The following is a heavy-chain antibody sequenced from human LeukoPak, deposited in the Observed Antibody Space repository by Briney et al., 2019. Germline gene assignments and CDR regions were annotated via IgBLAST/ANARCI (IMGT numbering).Heavy chain of an antibody. CDR1: GFTFSDYY. CDR3: VRAYSRGYSDDFDY. V-gene: IGHV3-11*01. CDR2: ISGDNGSI. J-gene: IGHJ4*02. Sequence: GGSLRLSCAASGFTFSDYYMNWFRQAPGKGLEWLSYISGDNGSIYYADSVRGRFTISRDNAKNSLYLQVNSLRGEDTAVYYCVRAYSRGYSDDFDYWGQGTLVTVSS. D-gene: IGHD6-25*01.